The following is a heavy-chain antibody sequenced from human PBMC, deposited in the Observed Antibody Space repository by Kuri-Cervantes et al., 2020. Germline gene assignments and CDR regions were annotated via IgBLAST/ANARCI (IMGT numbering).Heavy chain of an antibody. V-gene: IGHV4-38-2*01. CDR3: ASYIVGEGGGGH. D-gene: IGHD1-26*01. Sequence: SETLSLTCAVSGYSISSAYYWGWIRQPPGKGLEGIGTIFHSGSTYYNPSLKSRLTRSVDTSKNQFSLKLNSVTAADTAVYYCASYIVGEGGGGHWGQGTLVTSPQ. J-gene: IGHJ4*02. CDR1: GYSISSAYY. CDR2: IFHSGST.